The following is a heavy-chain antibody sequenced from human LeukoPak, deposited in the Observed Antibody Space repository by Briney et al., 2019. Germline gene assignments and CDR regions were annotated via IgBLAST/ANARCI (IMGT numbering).Heavy chain of an antibody. CDR1: GFSCSSHA. V-gene: IGHV3-48*02. CDR2: ITASGTAM. J-gene: IGHJ4*02. Sequence: GGSLRLSCATSGFSCSSHAKTWVRQAPGKGLEWVSHITASGTAMFYADSVKGRFTISRDNAKNSLYLQMNSLRDEDTAVYYCASSGSYRFDYWGQGTLVTVSS. CDR3: ASSGSYRFDY. D-gene: IGHD1-26*01.